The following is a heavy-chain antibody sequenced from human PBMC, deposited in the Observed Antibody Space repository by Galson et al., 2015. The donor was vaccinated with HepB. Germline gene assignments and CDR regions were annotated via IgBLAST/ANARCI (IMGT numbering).Heavy chain of an antibody. CDR3: ARGVLLWDGPDY. Sequence: ASGYKFTSYYMHWVRQAPGQGLEWMGIINPSGGSTDYAQKFRGRLTMTRDTSTSTVFMELSSLRSEDTAVYHCARGVLLWDGPDYWGQGTLVTVSS. D-gene: IGHD3-10*01. CDR1: GYKFTSYY. CDR2: INPSGGST. J-gene: IGHJ4*02. V-gene: IGHV1-46*01.